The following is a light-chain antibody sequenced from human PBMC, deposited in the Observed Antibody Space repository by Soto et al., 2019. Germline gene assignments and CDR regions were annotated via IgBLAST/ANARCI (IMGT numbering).Light chain of an antibody. Sequence: QSALTQPPSASGAPGQSVTISCTGTSCDVGGDNYVSWYQQHPGKAPKLMIYEVSKRPSGVPDRFSGSKSGNTASLTVSGLQAEDEADYYCRSYAGSNNLRVFGTGTKLTVL. V-gene: IGLV2-8*01. CDR3: RSYAGSNNLRV. J-gene: IGLJ1*01. CDR1: SCDVGGDNY. CDR2: EVS.